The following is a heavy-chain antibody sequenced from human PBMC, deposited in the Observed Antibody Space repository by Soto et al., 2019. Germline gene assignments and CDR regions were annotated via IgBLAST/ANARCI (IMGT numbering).Heavy chain of an antibody. J-gene: IGHJ6*01. Sequence: EVQLLESGGDLVQPGASLRLSCAASGFTFSKFVMRWVRQTPGKGLEWVSTITETGGDTYYTDSVKGRFTISSDNTKNSMNVQMTSLRAEDTSLYTCTKACPDRHNMAVWGPGKRVTVS. D-gene: IGHD1-1*01. V-gene: IGHV3-23*01. CDR2: ITETGGDT. CDR1: GFTFSKFV. CDR3: TKACPDRHNMAV.